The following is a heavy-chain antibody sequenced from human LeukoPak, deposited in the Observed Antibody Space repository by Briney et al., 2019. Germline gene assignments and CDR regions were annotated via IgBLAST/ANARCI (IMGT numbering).Heavy chain of an antibody. J-gene: IGHJ6*03. CDR3: ARAPYSSGWYLPWGYMDV. CDR2: INPNSGGT. Sequence: ASVKVSCKASGYTFTGYYMHWVRQAPGQGLEWMGWINPNSGGTNYARKFQGRVTMTKDTSISTAYMELSRLRSDDTAVYYCARAPYSSGWYLPWGYMDVWGKGTTVTISS. CDR1: GYTFTGYY. D-gene: IGHD6-19*01. V-gene: IGHV1-2*02.